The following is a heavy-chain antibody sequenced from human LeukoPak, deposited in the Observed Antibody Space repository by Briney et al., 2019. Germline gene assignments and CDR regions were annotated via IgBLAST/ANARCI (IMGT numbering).Heavy chain of an antibody. CDR3: AKDQYYYDSSGYYWDAFDI. J-gene: IGHJ3*02. V-gene: IGHV3-23*01. Sequence: PGRSLRLSCAASGFTFSSYAMSWVRQAPGKGLEWVSAMSGSGGSTYYADSVKGRSTISRDNSKNTLYLQMNSLRAEDTAVYYCAKDQYYYDSSGYYWDAFDIWGQGTMVTVSS. CDR1: GFTFSSYA. D-gene: IGHD3-22*01. CDR2: MSGSGGST.